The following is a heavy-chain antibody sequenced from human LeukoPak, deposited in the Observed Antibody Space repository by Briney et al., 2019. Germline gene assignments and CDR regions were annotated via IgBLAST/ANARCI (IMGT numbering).Heavy chain of an antibody. J-gene: IGHJ6*03. CDR2: IEKDGIEK. D-gene: IGHD1/OR15-1a*01. V-gene: IGHV3-7*01. CDR3: ARVSALKITGTTSYYYYFPMDV. CDR1: GFTFSSYW. Sequence: GGSLRLSCAASGFTFSSYWMSWARQAPGKGLEWVANIEKDGIEKNYVQSVEGRFTISRDNAKKSLDLQMNSLRAADEGIYFCARVSALKITGTTSYYYYFPMDVRGKGTTVTVSS.